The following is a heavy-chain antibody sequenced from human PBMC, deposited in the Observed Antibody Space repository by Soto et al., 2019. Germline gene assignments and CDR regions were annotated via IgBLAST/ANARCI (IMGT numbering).Heavy chain of an antibody. D-gene: IGHD3-10*01. CDR2: IIPISGTR. CDR3: AGDDYYGSGSYYNYGMDV. V-gene: IGHV1-69*01. J-gene: IGHJ6*02. Sequence: QVQLVQSGAEVKKPGSSVKVSCKASGGTFSNYAISWVRQAPGQGLEWMGGIIPISGTRNHAQRFQDRVTITADESTSTAYMELSRLRSEDTAVYYCAGDDYYGSGSYYNYGMDVWGQGTTVTVSS. CDR1: GGTFSNYA.